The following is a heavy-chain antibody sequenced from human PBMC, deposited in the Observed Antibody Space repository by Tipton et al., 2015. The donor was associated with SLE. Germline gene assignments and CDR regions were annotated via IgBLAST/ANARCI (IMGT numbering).Heavy chain of an antibody. D-gene: IGHD3-10*01. CDR1: GYTFTSYF. CDR2: MNPNNGAT. J-gene: IGHJ4*02. Sequence: SGAEVKKPGASVKVSCKASGYTFTSYFINWLRQAPGQGLEWMGWMNPNNGATGYAQKFQGRVTMSRDTSITTAYMELSSLGSEDTAVYYCARGYYGSWSCYMDYFDSWGQGTLVTVSS. CDR3: ARGYYGSWSCYMDYFDS. V-gene: IGHV1-8*02.